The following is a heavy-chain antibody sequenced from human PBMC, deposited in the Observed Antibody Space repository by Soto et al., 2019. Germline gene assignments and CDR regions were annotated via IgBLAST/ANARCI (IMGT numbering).Heavy chain of an antibody. J-gene: IGHJ4*02. CDR1: GFTFSSYG. D-gene: IGHD3-22*01. Sequence: GGSLRLSCAESGFTFSSYGLHWVRQAPGKGLEWVAVIWYDGSRKFYADSVKGRFTISRDNSKLYLQLDSLRAEDTAVYFCVRARSTDSRPDYWGQGTLVTVSS. CDR2: IWYDGSRK. CDR3: VRARSTDSRPDY. V-gene: IGHV3-33*01.